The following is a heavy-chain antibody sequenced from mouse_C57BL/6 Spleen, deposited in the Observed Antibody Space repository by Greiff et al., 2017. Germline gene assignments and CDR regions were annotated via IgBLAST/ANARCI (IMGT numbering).Heavy chain of an antibody. CDR3: VSRGATVDWYFDV. CDR2: IRSKSNNYAT. D-gene: IGHD1-1*01. J-gene: IGHJ1*03. V-gene: IGHV10-1*01. CDR1: GFSFNTYA. Sequence: EVQLVESGGGLVQPKGSLKLSCAASGFSFNTYAMNWVRQAPGKGLEWVARIRSKSNNYATYYADSVKDRFTISRDDSESMLYLQMNNLKTEDTAMYYCVSRGATVDWYFDVWGTGTTVTVSS.